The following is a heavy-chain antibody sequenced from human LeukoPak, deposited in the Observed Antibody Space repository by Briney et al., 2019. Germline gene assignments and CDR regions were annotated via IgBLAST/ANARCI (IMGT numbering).Heavy chain of an antibody. V-gene: IGHV4-34*01. J-gene: IGHJ5*02. CDR3: ARRSFPYYDFWSGWYNWFDP. D-gene: IGHD3-3*01. CDR2: MNQRGST. CDR1: GGSFSGYY. Sequence: KPSETLSLTCAVYGGSFSGYYGSWVRQPPGEGMEWTGEMNQRGSTNYNPSLNRRVTISVDPSKNQFSLKLSSVPAADTAVYYCARRSFPYYDFWSGWYNWFDPWGQGTLVTVSS.